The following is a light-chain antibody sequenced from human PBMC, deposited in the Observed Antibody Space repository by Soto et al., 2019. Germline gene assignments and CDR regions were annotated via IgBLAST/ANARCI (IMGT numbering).Light chain of an antibody. CDR2: EVT. CDR3: NSYASSSARV. CDR1: SSDVGAFNY. J-gene: IGLJ3*02. Sequence: QSALTQPASVSGSPGQSITISCTGTSSDVGAFNYVSWYQQYPGKAPKLIIYEVTNRPSGVSNRFSGSKSGNTASLTISGLRTEDEADYYCNSYASSSARVFGGGTKRTVL. V-gene: IGLV2-14*01.